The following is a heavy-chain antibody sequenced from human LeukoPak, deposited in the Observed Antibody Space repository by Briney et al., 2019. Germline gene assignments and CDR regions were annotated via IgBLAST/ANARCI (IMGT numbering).Heavy chain of an antibody. CDR2: ISGSGSTI. V-gene: IGHV3-48*03. CDR3: ARVRSGYSHENYFDY. D-gene: IGHD5-18*01. Sequence: QPGGSLRLSCAASGFTFSNYEMNWVRQAQGKGLEWVSYISGSGSTIYYADSVKGRFSITRDNAKDYLYLQMTSLRAEDTAVYYCARVRSGYSHENYFDYWGQGTLVTVSS. J-gene: IGHJ4*02. CDR1: GFTFSNYE.